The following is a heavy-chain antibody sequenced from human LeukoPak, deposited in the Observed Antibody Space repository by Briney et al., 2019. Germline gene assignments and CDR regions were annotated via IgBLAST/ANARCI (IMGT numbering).Heavy chain of an antibody. J-gene: IGHJ6*03. CDR3: ARLRQYSSSWYSPHYYYYYMDV. Sequence: ASETLSLTCAVYGGSFSGYYWSWIRQPPGKGLEWIGEINHSGSTNYNPSLKSRVTISVDTSKNQFSLKLSSVTAADTAVYYCARLRQYSSSWYSPHYYYYYMDVWGKGTTVTISS. V-gene: IGHV4-34*01. D-gene: IGHD6-13*01. CDR2: INHSGST. CDR1: GGSFSGYY.